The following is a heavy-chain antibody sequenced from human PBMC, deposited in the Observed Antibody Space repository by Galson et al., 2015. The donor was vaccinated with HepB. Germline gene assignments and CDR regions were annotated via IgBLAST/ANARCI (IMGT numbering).Heavy chain of an antibody. CDR2: INPNSGDT. CDR3: AKLSPGGSTGYFI. V-gene: IGHV1-2*02. Sequence: SVKVSCKASGYTFTASDLHWVRQAPGQGLEWMGWINPNSGDTVYAENFQDRVTLTRDTSINTAYLELSWLRSDDTAVYYCAKLSPGGSTGYFIWGQGTLLTVSS. D-gene: IGHD3-22*01. CDR1: GYTFTASD. J-gene: IGHJ4*02.